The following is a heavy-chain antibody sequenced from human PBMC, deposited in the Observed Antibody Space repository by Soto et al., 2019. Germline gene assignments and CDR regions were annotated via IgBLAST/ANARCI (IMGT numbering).Heavy chain of an antibody. D-gene: IGHD6-19*01. J-gene: IGHJ4*02. CDR2: INWNSGSI. V-gene: IGHV3-9*01. CDR1: GFTFDDYA. CDR3: ARATLRIAVAGSYFDY. Sequence: PGGSLRLSCAASGFTFDDYAMHWVRQVPGKGLEWVSGINWNSGSIGYGDSVKGRFTISRDNAKNSLYLQMNSLRAEDTAVYYCARATLRIAVAGSYFDYWGQGTLVTVSS.